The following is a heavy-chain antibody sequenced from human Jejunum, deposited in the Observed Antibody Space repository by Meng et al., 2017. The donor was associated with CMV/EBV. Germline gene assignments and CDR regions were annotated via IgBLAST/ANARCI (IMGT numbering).Heavy chain of an antibody. Sequence: GSGFTFQDDGMSWVRQVPGKGLEWVSGMNWNGGSTGYGDSVKGRFTMSRDNAKNSLYLHMNSLRVEDSALYFCARARYSGNVFDYWGQGTLVTVSS. CDR2: MNWNGGST. D-gene: IGHD1-26*01. V-gene: IGHV3-20*03. CDR3: ARARYSGNVFDY. CDR1: GFTFQDDG. J-gene: IGHJ4*02.